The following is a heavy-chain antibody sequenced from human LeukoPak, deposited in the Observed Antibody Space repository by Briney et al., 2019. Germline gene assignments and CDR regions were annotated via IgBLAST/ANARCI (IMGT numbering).Heavy chain of an antibody. D-gene: IGHD4-17*01. CDR1: GFTFCDFA. Sequence: GGSLRLSCTASGFTFCDFAMSWFRQAREKGREWVGYIRSKAYGGTTEYAASVKHIFTISRDDSKSIAYLQINSLKAEDTAVYYCARYAYGDYVVDYWGQGTLVAVSS. V-gene: IGHV3-49*03. J-gene: IGHJ4*02. CDR3: ARYAYGDYVVDY. CDR2: IRSKAYGGTT.